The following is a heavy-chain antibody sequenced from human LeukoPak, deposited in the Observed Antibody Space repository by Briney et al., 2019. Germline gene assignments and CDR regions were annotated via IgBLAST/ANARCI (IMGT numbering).Heavy chain of an antibody. Sequence: PGGSLRLSCKASGFTFNMFWMAWVRQAPGKGLEWVSNTNQDGSVKFYVDSVRDRFAVSRDNAQKSLFLQMNSLRAEDTALYYCAKDGLSIVGAVIFDYWGQGTLVTVSS. CDR1: GFTFNMFW. V-gene: IGHV3-7*03. J-gene: IGHJ4*02. CDR2: TNQDGSVK. D-gene: IGHD1-26*01. CDR3: AKDGLSIVGAVIFDY.